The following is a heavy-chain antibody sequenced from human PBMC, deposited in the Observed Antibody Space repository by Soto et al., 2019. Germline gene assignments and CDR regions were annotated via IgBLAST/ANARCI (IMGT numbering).Heavy chain of an antibody. CDR3: ARDPQNLAYCGGDCYSPHSFDP. J-gene: IGHJ5*02. D-gene: IGHD2-21*02. Sequence: ASVKVSCKASVYTFTSYYMHWVRQAPGQGLEWMGIINPSGGSTSYAQKFQGRVTMTRDTSTSTVYMELSSLRSEDTAVYYCARDPQNLAYCGGDCYSPHSFDPWGQGTLVTVSS. CDR1: VYTFTSYY. V-gene: IGHV1-46*01. CDR2: INPSGGST.